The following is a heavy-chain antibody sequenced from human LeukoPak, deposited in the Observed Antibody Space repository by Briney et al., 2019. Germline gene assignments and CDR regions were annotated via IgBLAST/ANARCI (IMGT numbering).Heavy chain of an antibody. D-gene: IGHD3-10*01. J-gene: IGHJ4*02. CDR1: GFTFSSYA. CDR2: MSGSGCRT. CDR3: AKAPRYGSPDY. V-gene: IGHV3-23*01. Sequence: GGSLRLSCAASGFTFSSYAMSRVRQTPGKGLEWVSAMSGSGCRTYYADSVKGRLTISRDNSKNTLYLQMNSLRAEDTAVYYCAKAPRYGSPDYWGQGTLVTVSS.